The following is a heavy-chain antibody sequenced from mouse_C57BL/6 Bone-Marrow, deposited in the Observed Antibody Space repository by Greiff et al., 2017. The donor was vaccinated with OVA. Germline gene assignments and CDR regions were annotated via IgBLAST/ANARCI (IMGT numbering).Heavy chain of an antibody. V-gene: IGHV1-53*01. Sequence: QVQLQQPGTELVKPGASVKLSCKASGYTFTSYWMHWVKQRPGQGLEWIGNINPSNGGTNYNEKFKSKATLTVDKSSSTAYMQLSSLTSEDSAVYDCARRGGLRRAGGYAMDYWGQGTSVTVSS. CDR2: INPSNGGT. CDR3: ARRGGLRRAGGYAMDY. CDR1: GYTFTSYW. J-gene: IGHJ4*01. D-gene: IGHD2-4*01.